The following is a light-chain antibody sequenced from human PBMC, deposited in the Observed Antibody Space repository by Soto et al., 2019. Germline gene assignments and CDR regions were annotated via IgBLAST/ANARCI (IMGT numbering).Light chain of an antibody. V-gene: IGKV3-20*01. Sequence: EIVLTQSPGTLSLSPGEGATLSCRASQSISSNFLAWYQQKPGQAPRLLIYAASSRATGIPDRFSGSGSGTEFTLTVSRLEPEDFAVYYCQQYGSSPPITFGQGTRLEI. CDR1: QSISSNF. CDR3: QQYGSSPPIT. CDR2: AAS. J-gene: IGKJ5*01.